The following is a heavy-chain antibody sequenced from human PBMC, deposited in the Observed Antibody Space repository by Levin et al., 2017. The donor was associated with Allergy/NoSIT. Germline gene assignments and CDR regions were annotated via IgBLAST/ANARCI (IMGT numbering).Heavy chain of an antibody. Sequence: GGSLRLSCAASRITFEAYSMHWVRQGPGKGLEWVAGISWNGGSIGYADSVRGRFTISRDNSKKSLFLHMNSLRLEDPALYYWLKDTYSGFDLGGLEPFDIWGQGTMVPVSS. J-gene: IGHJ3*02. CDR3: LKDTYSGFDLGGLEPFDI. CDR2: ISWNGGSI. V-gene: IGHV3-9*01. D-gene: IGHD5-12*01. CDR1: RITFEAYS.